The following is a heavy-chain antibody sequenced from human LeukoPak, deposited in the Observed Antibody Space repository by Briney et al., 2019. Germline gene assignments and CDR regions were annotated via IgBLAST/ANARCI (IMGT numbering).Heavy chain of an antibody. J-gene: IGHJ6*02. Sequence: PGGSLRLSCAASGFTFSSYAMSWVRQAPGKGLEWVSAISGSGGSTYYADSVKGRFTISRDNSKNTLYLQMNSLRAEDTAVYYCAKRYPPLRLGELSITYYYYGMDVWGQGTTVTVSS. CDR1: GFTFSSYA. CDR3: AKRYPPLRLGELSITYYYYGMDV. CDR2: ISGSGGST. D-gene: IGHD3-16*02. V-gene: IGHV3-23*01.